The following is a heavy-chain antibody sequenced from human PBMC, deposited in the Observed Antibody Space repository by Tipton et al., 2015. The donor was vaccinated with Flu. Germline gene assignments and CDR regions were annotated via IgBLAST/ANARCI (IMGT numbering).Heavy chain of an antibody. CDR2: ICHSGNT. D-gene: IGHD3-16*01. CDR3: ARHSISAGGYFNY. J-gene: IGHJ4*02. Sequence: TLSLTCSVSGFSFGSGYCWGWIRQPPGKGLEWIGNICHSGNTYYNPSLKSRVIISVDRSKNQFSLKLTSVTAADTAVYYCARHSISAGGYFNYWGQGTLVTVSS. CDR1: GFSFGSGYC. V-gene: IGHV4-38-2*01.